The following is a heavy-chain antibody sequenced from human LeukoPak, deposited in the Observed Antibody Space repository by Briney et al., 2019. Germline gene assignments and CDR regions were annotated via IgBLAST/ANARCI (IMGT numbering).Heavy chain of an antibody. CDR2: ISYDGSNK. CDR1: GFTFSSYA. D-gene: IGHD2-8*01. CDR3: VKAYTTNGTYLEP. V-gene: IGHV3-30-3*01. Sequence: PGGSLRLSCAASGFTFSSYAMHWVRQAPGKGLEWVAVISYDGSNKYYADSVKGRFTISRDNSKNTVYLQMNSLRAEDTALYYCVKAYTTNGTYLEPWGQGTLVTVSS. J-gene: IGHJ4*02.